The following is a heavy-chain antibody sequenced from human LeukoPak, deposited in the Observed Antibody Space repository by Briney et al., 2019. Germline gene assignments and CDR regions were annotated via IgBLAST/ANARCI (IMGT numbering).Heavy chain of an antibody. V-gene: IGHV3-48*04. D-gene: IGHD5-18*01. CDR2: ISSSSSNI. CDR1: GFMFSAYA. Sequence: GGSLRLSCAAAGFMFSAYAMNWVRQAPGKGLEWISYISSSSSNIYYADSVKGRFTISRDNARNSLYLQINSLRVDDTAVYFCARENGYRLDYWGQGSLVTVSS. CDR3: ARENGYRLDY. J-gene: IGHJ4*02.